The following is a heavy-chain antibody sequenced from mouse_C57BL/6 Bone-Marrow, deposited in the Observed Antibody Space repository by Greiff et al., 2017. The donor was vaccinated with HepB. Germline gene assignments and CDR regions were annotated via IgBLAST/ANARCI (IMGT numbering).Heavy chain of an antibody. CDR3: AREAGQLRPYFDY. V-gene: IGHV5-4*01. Sequence: DVQLVESGGGLVKPGGSLKLSCAASGFTFSSYAMSWVRQTPEKRLEWVATISDGGSYTYYPDNVKGRFTISRDNAKNNLYLQMSNLKSEDTAMYYCAREAGQLRPYFDYWGQGTTLTVSS. CDR2: ISDGGSYT. D-gene: IGHD3-2*02. J-gene: IGHJ2*01. CDR1: GFTFSSYA.